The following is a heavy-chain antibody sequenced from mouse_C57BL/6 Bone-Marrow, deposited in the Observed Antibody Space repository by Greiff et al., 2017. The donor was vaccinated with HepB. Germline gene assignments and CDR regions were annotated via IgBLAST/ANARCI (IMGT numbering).Heavy chain of an antibody. V-gene: IGHV2-2*01. CDR3: ARNYDDYDGDAY. J-gene: IGHJ3*01. CDR2: IWSGGST. CDR1: GFSLTSYG. Sequence: QVQLQQSGPGLVQPSQSLSITCTVSGFSLTSYGVHWVRQSPGKGLEWLGVIWSGGSTDYNAAFISRLSISKDNSKSRVFFIMNSLQADDTAIYYCARNYDDYDGDAYWGQGTLVTVSA. D-gene: IGHD2-4*01.